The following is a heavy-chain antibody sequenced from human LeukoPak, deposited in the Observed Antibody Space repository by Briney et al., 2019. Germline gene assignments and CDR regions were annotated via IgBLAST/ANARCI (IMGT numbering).Heavy chain of an antibody. CDR1: GGSISSYY. CDR2: IYASGST. CDR3: ARGLPAALNWFDP. Sequence: SETLSLTCTVSGGSISSYYWTWIRQPAGKGLEWIGRIYASGSTNYNPSLKSRVTMSVDTSKNQFSLKLTSVTAADTAVYYCARGLPAALNWFDPWGQGTLVTVSS. J-gene: IGHJ5*02. D-gene: IGHD2-2*01. V-gene: IGHV4-4*07.